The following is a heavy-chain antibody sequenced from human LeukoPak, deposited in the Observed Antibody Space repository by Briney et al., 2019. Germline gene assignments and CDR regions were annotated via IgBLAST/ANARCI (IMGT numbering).Heavy chain of an antibody. J-gene: IGHJ4*02. Sequence: GGSLRLSCAASGFTFSSYWMNWVRQAPGKGLEWVANIKQDGSEKYYVDSVKGRFTISRDNAKNSLYLQMNSLRAEDTAVYYCARAQLTWDAANWGQGTLVTVSS. V-gene: IGHV3-7*04. CDR2: IKQDGSEK. CDR1: GFTFSSYW. CDR3: ARAQLTWDAAN. D-gene: IGHD1-1*01.